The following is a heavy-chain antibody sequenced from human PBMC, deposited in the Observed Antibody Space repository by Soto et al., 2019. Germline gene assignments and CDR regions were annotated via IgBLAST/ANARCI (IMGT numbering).Heavy chain of an antibody. D-gene: IGHD7-27*01. CDR1: GFTFSNAW. J-gene: IGHJ3*02. Sequence: GGSLRLSCAASGFTFSNAWMSWVRQAPGKGLEWVGRIKSKTDGGTTDYAAPVKGRFTISRDDSKNTLYLQMNSLKTEDTAVYYCTTRLTGDPDAFDIWGQGTMVTVSS. V-gene: IGHV3-15*01. CDR2: IKSKTDGGTT. CDR3: TTRLTGDPDAFDI.